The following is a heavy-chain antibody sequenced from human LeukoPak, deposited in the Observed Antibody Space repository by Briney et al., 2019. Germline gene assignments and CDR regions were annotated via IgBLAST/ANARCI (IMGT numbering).Heavy chain of an antibody. V-gene: IGHV4-59*01. J-gene: IGHJ4*02. D-gene: IGHD3-10*01. CDR1: GGSLSSYY. CDR3: ARGAGRLWFGELLTPFDY. Sequence: SETLSLTCTVSGGSLSSYYWSWIRQPPGKGLEWIGYIYYSGSTNYNPSLKSRVTISVDTSKNQFSLKLSSVTAADTAVYYCARGAGRLWFGELLTPFDYWGQGTLVTVSS. CDR2: IYYSGST.